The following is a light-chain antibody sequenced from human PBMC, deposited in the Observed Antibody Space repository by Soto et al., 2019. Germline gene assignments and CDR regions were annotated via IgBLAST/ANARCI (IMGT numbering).Light chain of an antibody. CDR3: QRYDSLRT. V-gene: IGKV3-20*01. CDR1: QSVRSNF. Sequence: EIVLTQSPGTLSLSPGERATLSCRASQSVRSNFLAWYQQKPGQAPRLLIYGASNRATGIPGRFSGSGSGTDFTLTITRLEAEDFAMYYCQRYDSLRTFGQGTKVEI. J-gene: IGKJ1*01. CDR2: GAS.